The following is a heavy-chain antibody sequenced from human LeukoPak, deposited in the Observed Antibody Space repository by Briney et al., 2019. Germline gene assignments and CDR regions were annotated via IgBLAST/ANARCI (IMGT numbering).Heavy chain of an antibody. Sequence: SETLSLTCTVSGGSVASTGRYWGWIRPPPGKGLEWIGSAYYTGDIYSPPSLKSRLTISVDTSKNQFALTLSSVTAADTAVYYCGRHVSNGWDYHYGLDVWGRGTTVTVSS. CDR1: GGSVASTGRY. CDR3: GRHVSNGWDYHYGLDV. J-gene: IGHJ6*02. V-gene: IGHV4-39*01. D-gene: IGHD6-19*01. CDR2: AYYTGDI.